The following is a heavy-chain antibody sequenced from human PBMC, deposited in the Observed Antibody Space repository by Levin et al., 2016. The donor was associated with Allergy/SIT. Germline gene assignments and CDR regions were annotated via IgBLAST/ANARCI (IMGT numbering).Heavy chain of an antibody. CDR2: IIPIFGTA. V-gene: IGHV1-69*01. J-gene: IGHJ6*02. CDR3: ARDRGSSWYEVRRGYYHYNMDV. Sequence: WVRQAPGQGLEWMGGIIPIFGTANYAQKFQGRVTITADESTSAVYMELSSLRSEDTAVYYCARDRGSSWYEVRRGYYHYNMDVWGQGTTVTVSS. D-gene: IGHD6-13*01.